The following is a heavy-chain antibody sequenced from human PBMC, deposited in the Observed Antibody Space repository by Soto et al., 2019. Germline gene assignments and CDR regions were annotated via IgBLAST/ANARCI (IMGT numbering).Heavy chain of an antibody. CDR2: ISPGIDIR. CDR3: AGGMCFGGSCYLDI. J-gene: IGHJ4*02. V-gene: IGHV1-69*12. D-gene: IGHD2-15*01. Sequence: QVQLVQSGAEVKKPGSSVKVSCKASGGTFSTYTLYWVRQAPGQGIEWMGGISPGIDIRDYAQKFQGRVTITADESTSTVYMQLSTLLSADTALYYCAGGMCFGGSCYLDIWCQGTLVTVSS. CDR1: GGTFSTYT.